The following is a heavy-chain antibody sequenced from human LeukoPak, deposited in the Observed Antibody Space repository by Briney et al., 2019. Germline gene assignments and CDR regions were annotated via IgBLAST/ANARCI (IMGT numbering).Heavy chain of an antibody. J-gene: IGHJ4*02. V-gene: IGHV1-3*01. CDR2: INAGNGNT. CDR1: GYTFTSYA. Sequence: ASVKVSCKASGYTFTSYAMHWVRQAPGQRLEWMGWINAGNGNTKYSQKLQGRVTITRDTSASTAYMGLSSLRSEDTAVYYCARDQPGHFGELKYWGQGTLVTVSS. D-gene: IGHD3-10*01. CDR3: ARDQPGHFGELKY.